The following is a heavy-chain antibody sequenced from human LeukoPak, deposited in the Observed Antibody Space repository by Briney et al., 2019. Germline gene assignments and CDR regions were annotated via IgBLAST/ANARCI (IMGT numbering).Heavy chain of an antibody. D-gene: IGHD3-22*01. J-gene: IGHJ4*02. CDR3: ARQRFMDYYDSSGPYFDY. CDR1: GGSISSWNYY. CDR2: IYYSGST. Sequence: SETLSLTCTVSGGSISSWNYYWGWIRQPPGKGLEWIGSIYYSGSTYYNPSLKSRVTISVDTSKNQFSLKLSSVTAADTAVYYCARQRFMDYYDSSGPYFDYWCQGTLVTVSS. V-gene: IGHV4-39*01.